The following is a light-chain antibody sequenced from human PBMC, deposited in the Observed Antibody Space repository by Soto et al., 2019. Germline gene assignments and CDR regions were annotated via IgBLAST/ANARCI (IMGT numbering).Light chain of an antibody. V-gene: IGKV3-11*01. CDR3: QQRSNWPPWT. J-gene: IGKJ1*01. Sequence: EIVMTQSPATLSVSPGERATLSCRASQSVSSNLAWYQQKPGQAPRLLIYDASNRATGIPARFSGSWSGTDFTLTISSLEPEDFAVYYCQQRSNWPPWTFGQGTKVDIK. CDR1: QSVSSN. CDR2: DAS.